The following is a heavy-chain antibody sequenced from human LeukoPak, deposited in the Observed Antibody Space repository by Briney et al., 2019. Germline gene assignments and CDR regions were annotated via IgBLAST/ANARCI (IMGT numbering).Heavy chain of an antibody. Sequence: GGSLRVSCAASGFTFSDDYMSCIRQAPGKGLEWVSDISSSGSTIYYADSVKGRFTISRDNAKNSLYLQMNSLRAEDTAVYYCARVQVEYSYGLVVYNWFYPWGQGTLVTVSS. V-gene: IGHV3-11*01. CDR3: ARVQVEYSYGLVVYNWFYP. D-gene: IGHD5-18*01. CDR2: ISSSGSTI. CDR1: GFTFSDDY. J-gene: IGHJ5*02.